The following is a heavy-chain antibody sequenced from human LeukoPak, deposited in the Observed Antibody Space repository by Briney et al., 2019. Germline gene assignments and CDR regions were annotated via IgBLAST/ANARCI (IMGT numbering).Heavy chain of an antibody. Sequence: SQTLSLTCAISGDSVSSNSAAWNWIRQSPSRGLEWLGGTYYRSKWYNDYAVSVKSRITINPDTSKNQFSLQLNSVTPEDTAVYYCAREDIVATIGPYFDYWGQGTLVTVSS. CDR2: TYYRSKWYN. V-gene: IGHV6-1*01. J-gene: IGHJ4*02. CDR3: AREDIVATIGPYFDY. D-gene: IGHD5-12*01. CDR1: GDSVSSNSAA.